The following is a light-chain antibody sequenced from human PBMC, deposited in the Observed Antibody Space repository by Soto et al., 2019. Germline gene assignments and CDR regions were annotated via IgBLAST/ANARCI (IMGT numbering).Light chain of an antibody. Sequence: EIVMTQSPATLSVSPGERVTLSCWASQSVFTNLAWSQHKPGQAPRLLIYAACTRATGIAARFSGSGSGTEFTLTISSLQSEDFAIYYCQQYNNWPYTFGQGTKLEIK. J-gene: IGKJ2*01. V-gene: IGKV3-15*01. CDR3: QQYNNWPYT. CDR2: AAC. CDR1: QSVFTN.